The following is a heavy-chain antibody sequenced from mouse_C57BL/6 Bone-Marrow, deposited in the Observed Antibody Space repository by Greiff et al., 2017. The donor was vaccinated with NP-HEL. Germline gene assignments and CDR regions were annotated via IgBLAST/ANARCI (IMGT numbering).Heavy chain of an antibody. CDR1: GYTFTSYW. D-gene: IGHD2-4*01. Sequence: QVQLQQPGAELVRPGTSVKLSCKASGYTFTSYWMHWVKQRPGQGLEWIGVIDPSDSYTNYNQKFKGKATLTVDTSSSTAYMQLSSLTSEDSAVYYCAPIYYDYDVFAYWGQGTLVTVSA. CDR2: IDPSDSYT. CDR3: APIYYDYDVFAY. V-gene: IGHV1-59*01. J-gene: IGHJ3*01.